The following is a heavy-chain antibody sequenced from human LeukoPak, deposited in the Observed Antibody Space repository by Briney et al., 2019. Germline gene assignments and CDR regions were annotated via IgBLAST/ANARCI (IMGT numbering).Heavy chain of an antibody. J-gene: IGHJ3*02. CDR2: ISYDGSNK. CDR3: ARSTSLYGDSVDAFDI. D-gene: IGHD4-17*01. CDR1: GFTFSSYA. V-gene: IGHV3-30-3*01. Sequence: PGGALRLSCAASGFTFSSYAMSWVRQAPGKGLEWVAVISYDGSNKYYADSVKGRFTISRDNSKNTLYLQMNSLRAEDTAVYYCARSTSLYGDSVDAFDIWGQGTMVTVSS.